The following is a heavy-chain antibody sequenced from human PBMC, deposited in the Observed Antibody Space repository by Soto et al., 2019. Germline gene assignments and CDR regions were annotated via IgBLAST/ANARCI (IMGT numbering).Heavy chain of an antibody. J-gene: IGHJ5*02. Sequence: GGSLRLSCAASGFTFRSYDMHWVRQATGKGLEWVSDISTSSTIYYQDSVKGRFTISRDNAKNSLYLQMNSLRAEDTAVYYCASSVVAATTNWFDPWGQGTLVTVSS. V-gene: IGHV3-48*01. D-gene: IGHD2-15*01. CDR3: ASSVVAATTNWFDP. CDR1: GFTFRSYD. CDR2: ISTSSTI.